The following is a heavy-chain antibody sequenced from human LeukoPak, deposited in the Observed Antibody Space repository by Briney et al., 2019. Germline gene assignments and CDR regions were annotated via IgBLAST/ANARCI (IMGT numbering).Heavy chain of an antibody. Sequence: ASVKVSCKASGYTFTSYDINWVRQATGQGLEWMGWMNPNSGNTGYAQKFQGRVTMTRNTSISTAYMELSSLRSEDTAVYYCARDGVARGVNDYWGQGTLVTVSS. CDR2: MNPNSGNT. CDR3: ARDGVARGVNDY. V-gene: IGHV1-8*01. CDR1: GYTFTSYD. D-gene: IGHD3-10*01. J-gene: IGHJ4*02.